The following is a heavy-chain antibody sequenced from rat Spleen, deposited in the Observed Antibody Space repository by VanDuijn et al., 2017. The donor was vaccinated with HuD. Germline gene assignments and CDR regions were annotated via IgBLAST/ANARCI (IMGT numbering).Heavy chain of an antibody. Sequence: EVKLVESGGGLVQPGRSLKLSCAASGFTFSNYDMAWVRQAPTKGLEWVASISPSGGSTYYRDSVKGRFTISRDNAKSTLYLQMDSLRSEDTATYYCARQLTGDWYFDFWGPGTMVTVSS. CDR1: GFTFSNYD. CDR3: ARQLTGDWYFDF. V-gene: IGHV5-25*01. D-gene: IGHD5-1*01. CDR2: ISPSGGST. J-gene: IGHJ1*01.